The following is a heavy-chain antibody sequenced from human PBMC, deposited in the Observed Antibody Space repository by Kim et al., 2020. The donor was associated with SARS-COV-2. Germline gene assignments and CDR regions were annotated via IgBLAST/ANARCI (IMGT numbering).Heavy chain of an antibody. CDR1: GGSISSSNW. CDR2: IYHSGST. CDR3: ARDPVGTPTHYYYGMDV. D-gene: IGHD1-1*01. J-gene: IGHJ6*02. Sequence: SETLSLTCAVSGGSISSSNWWSWVRQPPGKGLEWIGEIYHSGSTNYNPSLKSRVTISVDKSKNQFSLKLSSVTAADTAVYYCARDPVGTPTHYYYGMDVWGQGTTVTVSS. V-gene: IGHV4-4*02.